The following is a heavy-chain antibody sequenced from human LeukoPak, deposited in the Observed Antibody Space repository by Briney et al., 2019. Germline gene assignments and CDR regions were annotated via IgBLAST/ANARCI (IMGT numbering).Heavy chain of an antibody. CDR2: IYSGGST. J-gene: IGHJ4*02. CDR3: AREAGIAEAGSSDYYFDY. D-gene: IGHD6-19*01. Sequence: GSLRLSCAASGFSVSRSYMSWVRRAPGKGLEWVSVIYSGGSTQSADSVKGRFTIARDTSKNTLYLQMNSLRAEDTAVYYCAREAGIAEAGSSDYYFDYWGQGTLVTVSS. V-gene: IGHV3-66*02. CDR1: GFSVSRSY.